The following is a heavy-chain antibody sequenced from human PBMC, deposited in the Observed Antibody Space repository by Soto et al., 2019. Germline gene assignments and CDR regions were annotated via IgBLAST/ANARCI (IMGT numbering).Heavy chain of an antibody. CDR1: GYTFTSYD. CDR2: MNPNSGNT. D-gene: IGHD2-15*01. V-gene: IGHV1-8*01. J-gene: IGHJ6*02. CDR3: AKEHCSGGSCYSEHYYYGMDV. Sequence: QVQLVQSGAEVKKPGASVKVSCKASGYTFTSYDINWVRQATGQGLEWMGWMNPNSGNTGYAQKFQGRVTMTRNTSISTAYMELSSLRSEDTAVYYCAKEHCSGGSCYSEHYYYGMDVWGQGTTVTVSS.